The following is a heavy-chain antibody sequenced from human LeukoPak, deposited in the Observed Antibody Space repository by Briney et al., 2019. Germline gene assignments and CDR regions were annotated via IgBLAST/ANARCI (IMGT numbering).Heavy chain of an antibody. CDR3: AKDYGDYGFGDY. CDR2: ISGSGGST. V-gene: IGHV3-23*01. D-gene: IGHD4-17*01. Sequence: GGSLRLSCAASGFTFSSYGMSWVRQAPGKGLEWVSAISGSGGSTYYADSMKGRFTISRDNSKNTLYLQMHSLIAEDTAVYYCAKDYGDYGFGDYWGQGTLVTVSS. J-gene: IGHJ4*02. CDR1: GFTFSSYG.